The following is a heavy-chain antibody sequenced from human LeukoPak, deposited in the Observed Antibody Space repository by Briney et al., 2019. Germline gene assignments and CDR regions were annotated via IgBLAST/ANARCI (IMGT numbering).Heavy chain of an antibody. CDR2: IYSGGST. Sequence: GGSLRLSCAASGFTVSSNYMSWVRQAPGKGLEWVSVIYSGGSTYYADSVKGRFTVSRDNSKNTLYLQINSLRGEDTAVYYCAKGKYSSGGVPDYWGQGTLVTVSS. CDR3: AKGKYSSGGVPDY. J-gene: IGHJ4*02. V-gene: IGHV3-53*01. D-gene: IGHD6-19*01. CDR1: GFTVSSNY.